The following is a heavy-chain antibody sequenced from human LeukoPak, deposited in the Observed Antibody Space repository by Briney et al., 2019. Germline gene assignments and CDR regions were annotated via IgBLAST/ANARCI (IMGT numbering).Heavy chain of an antibody. Sequence: PGGSLRLSCAASGFTFSSYGMPWVRQAPGKGLEWVAAISYDGSNKYYADSVKGRFTISRDNSKNTLYQQMNSLRAEDTAVYYGAKSPRQLVEIDYWGQGTLVSVSS. D-gene: IGHD6-13*01. CDR3: AKSPRQLVEIDY. V-gene: IGHV3-30*18. CDR1: GFTFSSYG. J-gene: IGHJ4*02. CDR2: ISYDGSNK.